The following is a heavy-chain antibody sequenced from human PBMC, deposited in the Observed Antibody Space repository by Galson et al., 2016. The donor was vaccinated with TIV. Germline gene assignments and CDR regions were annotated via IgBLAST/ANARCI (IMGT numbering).Heavy chain of an antibody. V-gene: IGHV3-33*01. CDR3: ARVRFCGKTSCHHYFDT. CDR2: IWYDGSNE. CDR1: GFTFSSYG. D-gene: IGHD2-2*01. J-gene: IGHJ5*02. Sequence: SLRLSCAESGFTFSSYGMHWVRQAPGKGLEWVAVIWYDGSNENYAESVKGRFTISRDNSKNTLYLQMNSLRVEDTAVYFCARVRFCGKTSCHHYFDTWGKGTLVTVSS.